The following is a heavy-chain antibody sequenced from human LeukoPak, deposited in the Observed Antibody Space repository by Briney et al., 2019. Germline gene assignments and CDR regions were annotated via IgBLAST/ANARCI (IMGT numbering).Heavy chain of an antibody. J-gene: IGHJ3*02. V-gene: IGHV4-4*07. Sequence: KPSETLSLTCTVSGGSISSYYWSWIRQPAGKGLEWIERIYTSGSTNYNPSLKSRVTMSVDTSKNQFSLKLSSVTAADTAVYYCARVYYYDSSGLAFDIWGQGTMVTVSS. CDR1: GGSISSYY. CDR3: ARVYYYDSSGLAFDI. D-gene: IGHD3-22*01. CDR2: IYTSGST.